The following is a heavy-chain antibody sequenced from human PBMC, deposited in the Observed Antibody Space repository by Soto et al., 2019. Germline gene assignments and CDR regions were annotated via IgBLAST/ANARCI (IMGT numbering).Heavy chain of an antibody. CDR3: ARGVGDYVLLYYYYGMDV. CDR2: MNPNSGNT. Sequence: ASVKVSCKASGYTFTSYDINWVRQATGQGLEWMGWMNPNSGNTGYAQKFQGRVTMTRNTSISTAYMELSSLGSEDTAVYYCARGVGDYVLLYYYYGMDVWGQGTTVTVSS. J-gene: IGHJ6*02. CDR1: GYTFTSYD. V-gene: IGHV1-8*01. D-gene: IGHD4-17*01.